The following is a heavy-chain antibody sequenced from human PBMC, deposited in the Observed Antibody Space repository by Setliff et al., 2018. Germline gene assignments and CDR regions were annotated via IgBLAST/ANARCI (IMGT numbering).Heavy chain of an antibody. CDR3: ARVQQLGTFDY. V-gene: IGHV1-69*06. CDR1: GYTFSSYA. J-gene: IGHJ4*02. CDR2: VIPIFGTA. D-gene: IGHD6-13*01. Sequence: SVKVSCKASGYTFSSYAISWVRQAPGQGLEWMGRVIPIFGTANYAQKFQGRVTITADKSTSTAYMELSRLTSEDTAVYYCARVQQLGTFDYWGQGTLVTVSS.